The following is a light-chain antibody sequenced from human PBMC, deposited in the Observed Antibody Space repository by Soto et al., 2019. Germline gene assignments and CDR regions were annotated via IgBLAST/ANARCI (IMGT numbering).Light chain of an antibody. V-gene: IGKV3-20*01. J-gene: IGKJ4*01. CDR3: QQYGSSPLT. CDR1: QSVSSY. CDR2: DTS. Sequence: EIVLTQSPGTLSLSVGERVTLSCRASQSVSSYLAWYQQTPGQAPRLLIYDTSNRATGTPDRFSGSGSGTDCTLTTSRLEPEDFTVYYCQQYGSSPLTFGGGTTVEIK.